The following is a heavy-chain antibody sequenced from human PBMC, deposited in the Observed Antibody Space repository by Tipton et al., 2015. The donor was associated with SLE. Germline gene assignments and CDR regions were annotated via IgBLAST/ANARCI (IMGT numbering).Heavy chain of an antibody. Sequence: SLRLSCTASGFTFNNYIMNWIRQAPGKGLEWVSSISSSSTYIYCADSVKGRFTISRDNSNKSLFLQMKSPRSEDTAVYFCASNYDFGSAIPYWGQGTLVAVSA. CDR2: ISSSSTYI. CDR3: ASNYDFGSAIPY. J-gene: IGHJ4*02. V-gene: IGHV3-21*03. D-gene: IGHD3-3*01. CDR1: GFTFNNYI.